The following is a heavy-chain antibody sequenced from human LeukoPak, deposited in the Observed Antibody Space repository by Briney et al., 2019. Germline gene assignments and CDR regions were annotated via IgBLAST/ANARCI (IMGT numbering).Heavy chain of an antibody. D-gene: IGHD1-26*01. CDR3: AKDAVAATSIFDY. Sequence: IICSRGITYYADSLNGRFTISRDNSKKRLYMQMNRLRAEDTAVYYCAKDAVAATSIFDYWGQGTLVTVSS. J-gene: IGHJ4*02. CDR2: IICSRGIT. V-gene: IGHV3-23*01.